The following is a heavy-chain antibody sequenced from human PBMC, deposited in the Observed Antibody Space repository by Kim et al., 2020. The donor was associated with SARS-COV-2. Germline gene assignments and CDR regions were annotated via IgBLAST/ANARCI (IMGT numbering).Heavy chain of an antibody. Sequence: SETLSLTCTVSGGSISSSSYYWGWIRQPPGKGLEWIGSIYYSGSTYYNPSLKSRVTISVDTSKNQFSLKLSSVTAADTAVYYCARLVRGVIIWGQGTLVTVSS. CDR1: GGSISSSSYY. CDR3: ARLVRGVII. V-gene: IGHV4-39*01. J-gene: IGHJ4*02. D-gene: IGHD3-10*01. CDR2: IYYSGST.